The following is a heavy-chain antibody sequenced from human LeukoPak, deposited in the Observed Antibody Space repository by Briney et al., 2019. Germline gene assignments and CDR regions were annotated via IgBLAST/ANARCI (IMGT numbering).Heavy chain of an antibody. Sequence: SETLSLTCTVSGGSVSSGGHYWNWIRQPPGKGLEWIGYIYYSGSTNYNPSLKSRVTISVDTSKNQFSLKLSSVTAADTAVYYCARGVKLYDFWSGYPAHPHFDYWGQGTLVTVSS. V-gene: IGHV4-61*08. J-gene: IGHJ4*02. CDR2: IYYSGST. CDR1: GGSVSSGGHY. D-gene: IGHD3-3*01. CDR3: ARGVKLYDFWSGYPAHPHFDY.